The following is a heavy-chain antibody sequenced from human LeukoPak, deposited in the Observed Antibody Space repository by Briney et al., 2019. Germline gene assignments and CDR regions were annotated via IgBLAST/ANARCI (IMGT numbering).Heavy chain of an antibody. CDR1: GFTVSSNY. D-gene: IGHD6-19*01. CDR2: IYSGGST. V-gene: IGHV3-66*01. CDR3: ARDSRVAVAGELADYYYGMDV. J-gene: IGHJ6*02. Sequence: GGSLRLSCAASGFTVSSNYMSWVRQAPGKGLEWVSAIYSGGSTYYADSVKGRFTISRDNSKNTLYLQMNSLRAEDTAVYYCARDSRVAVAGELADYYYGMDVWGQGTTVTVSS.